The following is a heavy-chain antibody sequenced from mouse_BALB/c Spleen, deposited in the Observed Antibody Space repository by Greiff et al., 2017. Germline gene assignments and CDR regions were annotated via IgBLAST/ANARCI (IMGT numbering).Heavy chain of an antibody. CDR2: IDPENGDT. Sequence: VQLQQSGAELVRSGASVKLSCTASGFNIKDYYMHWVKQRPEQGLEWIGWIDPENGDTEYAPKFQGKATMTADTSSNTAYLQLSSLTSEDTAVYYCKIYYGNYVRKYWGQGTTLTVSS. CDR1: GFNIKDYY. D-gene: IGHD2-1*01. V-gene: IGHV14-4*02. J-gene: IGHJ2*01. CDR3: KIYYGNYVRKY.